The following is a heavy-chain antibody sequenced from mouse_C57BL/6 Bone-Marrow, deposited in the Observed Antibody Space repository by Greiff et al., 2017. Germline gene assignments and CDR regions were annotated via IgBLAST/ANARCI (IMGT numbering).Heavy chain of an antibody. Sequence: QVQLQQSGAELVKPGASVKLSCKASGYTFTSYWMHWVKQRPGRGLEWIGRIDPNSGGTKYNEKFKSKATLTVDKPSSTAYMQLSSLTSEDSAVYYCARRGSGDYGSSYDFDYWGQGTTLTVSS. D-gene: IGHD1-1*01. CDR2: IDPNSGGT. V-gene: IGHV1-72*01. J-gene: IGHJ2*01. CDR1: GYTFTSYW. CDR3: ARRGSGDYGSSYDFDY.